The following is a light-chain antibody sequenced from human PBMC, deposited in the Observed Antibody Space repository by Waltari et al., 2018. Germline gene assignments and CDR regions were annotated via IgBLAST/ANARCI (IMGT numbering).Light chain of an antibody. V-gene: IGKV1-5*03. CDR3: QQFHTYSPT. J-gene: IGKJ4*01. CDR1: QSLGSS. CDR2: KAS. Sequence: DIKMTQSPSTLSASVGDRVTITCRASQSLGSSLAWYQQKPGKAPSLLIYKASSVQGGVPSRFSGSGSGTGFTLTMSSLQPDDVATYYCQQFHTYSPTFGGGTKVEIK.